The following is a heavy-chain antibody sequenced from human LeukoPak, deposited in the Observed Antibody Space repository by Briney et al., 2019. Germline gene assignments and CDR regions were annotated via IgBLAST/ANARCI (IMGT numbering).Heavy chain of an antibody. Sequence: PGGSLRLSCAASGFTFSSYAMSWVRQAPGKGLEWVSFISSSGSSISYADSVKGRFTISRDNAKNSLYLQMYSLRAEDTAVYYCARYTSEWAAADPYWGQGTLVTVSS. D-gene: IGHD2-2*01. CDR2: ISSSGSSI. J-gene: IGHJ4*02. V-gene: IGHV3-48*01. CDR1: GFTFSSYA. CDR3: ARYTSEWAAADPY.